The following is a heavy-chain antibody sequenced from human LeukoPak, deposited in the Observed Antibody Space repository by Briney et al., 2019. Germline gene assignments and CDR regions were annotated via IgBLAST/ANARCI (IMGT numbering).Heavy chain of an antibody. Sequence: GGSLRLYCAASGFTFSSYAMSWVRQAPGKGLEWVANIKQDGSEKHYVDSVKGRFTISRDNAKNSLYLQMNSLRAEDTAVYYCARVALGNYYDSSGYRGYFDYWGQGTLVTVSS. D-gene: IGHD3-22*01. CDR2: IKQDGSEK. J-gene: IGHJ4*02. CDR3: ARVALGNYYDSSGYRGYFDY. CDR1: GFTFSSYA. V-gene: IGHV3-7*03.